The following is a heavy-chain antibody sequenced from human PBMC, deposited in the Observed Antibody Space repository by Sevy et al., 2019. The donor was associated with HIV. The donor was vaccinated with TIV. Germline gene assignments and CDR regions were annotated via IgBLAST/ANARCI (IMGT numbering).Heavy chain of an antibody. V-gene: IGHV3-21*01. Sequence: GGSLRLSCAASGFTFSSYSMNWVRQAPGKGLEWVSSISSSSSYIYYADSVKGRFTISRDNAKNSLYLQMNSLRADDTAVYYCARGGHDYGDYVMGDCFDPWGQGTLVTVSS. CDR3: ARGGHDYGDYVMGDCFDP. D-gene: IGHD4-17*01. CDR2: ISSSSSYI. CDR1: GFTFSSYS. J-gene: IGHJ5*02.